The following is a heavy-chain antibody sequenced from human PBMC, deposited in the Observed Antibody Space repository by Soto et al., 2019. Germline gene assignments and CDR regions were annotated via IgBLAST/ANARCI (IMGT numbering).Heavy chain of an antibody. Sequence: VSVKVSCKASGYTFTSYAISWVRQAPGQGLEWMGWISAYNGNTNYAQKLQGRVTMTTDTSTTTAYMELRSLRSDVTAVYSNWFDPWGQGTLVTVSS. CDR1: GYTFTSYA. CDR2: ISAYNGNT. V-gene: IGHV1-18*01. J-gene: IGHJ5*02. CDR3: WFDP.